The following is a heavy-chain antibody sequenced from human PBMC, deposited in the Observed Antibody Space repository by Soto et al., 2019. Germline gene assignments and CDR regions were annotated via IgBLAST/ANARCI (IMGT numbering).Heavy chain of an antibody. V-gene: IGHV4-31*03. Sequence: QVQLQESGPGLVKPSQTLSLTCTVSGGSISSGGYYWSWIRQHPGKGLEWIGYIYYSGSTYYNPSLNSRVTISVDTSKNQFSLKLSSVTAADTAVYYCARDGTDYYDSSGYGGYFDLWGRGTLVTVSS. J-gene: IGHJ2*01. CDR1: GGSISSGGYY. D-gene: IGHD3-22*01. CDR3: ARDGTDYYDSSGYGGYFDL. CDR2: IYYSGST.